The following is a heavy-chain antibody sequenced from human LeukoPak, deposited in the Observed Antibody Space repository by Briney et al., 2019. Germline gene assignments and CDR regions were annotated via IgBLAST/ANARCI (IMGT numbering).Heavy chain of an antibody. CDR1: GGSFSGYY. CDR2: INHSGST. D-gene: IGHD3-9*01. Sequence: SETLSLTCAVYGGSFSGYYWSWIRQPPGKGLEWIGEINHSGSTNYNPSLKSRVTISVDTSKNQFSLKLSSVTAADTAVYYCARVGRYYDALTGYATGGSPFDYWGQGTPVTVSS. CDR3: ARVGRYYDALTGYATGGSPFDY. J-gene: IGHJ4*02. V-gene: IGHV4-34*01.